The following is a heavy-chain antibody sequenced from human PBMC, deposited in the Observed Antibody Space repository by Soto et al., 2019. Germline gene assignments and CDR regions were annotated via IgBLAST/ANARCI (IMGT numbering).Heavy chain of an antibody. J-gene: IGHJ6*02. Sequence: GEALKISCNGSGYSFTIYWIGWGRQMPGKGLEWMGIIYPGDSDTRYSPSFQGQVTISDDKSISTAYLQWSSLKASDTAMYYCARLTGDTLYYYGMDVWGQGTTVTVSS. CDR3: ARLTGDTLYYYGMDV. V-gene: IGHV5-51*01. D-gene: IGHD7-27*01. CDR1: GYSFTIYW. CDR2: IYPGDSDT.